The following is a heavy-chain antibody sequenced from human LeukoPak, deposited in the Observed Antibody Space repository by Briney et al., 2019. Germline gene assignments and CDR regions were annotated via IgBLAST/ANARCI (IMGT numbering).Heavy chain of an antibody. CDR2: ISPYNGNT. CDR3: ARDRSSSWYYFDS. J-gene: IGHJ4*02. D-gene: IGHD6-13*01. V-gene: IGHV1-18*04. Sequence: GASVKVSCKASGFTFTDYYMHWVRQAPGQGLEWMGWISPYNGNTNYVQKFQDRVTMTTDTSTSTAYMELRSLRSDDTAVYYCARDRSSSWYYFDSWGQGTLVTVSS. CDR1: GFTFTDYY.